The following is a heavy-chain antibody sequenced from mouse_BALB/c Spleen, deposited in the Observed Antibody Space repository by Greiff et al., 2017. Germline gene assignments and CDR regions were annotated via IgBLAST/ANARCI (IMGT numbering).Heavy chain of an antibody. J-gene: IGHJ3*01. D-gene: IGHD2-4*01. V-gene: IGHV3-2*02. Sequence: DVQLVESGPGLVKPSQSLSLTCTVTGYSITSDYAWNWIRQFPGNKLEWMGYISYSGSTSYNPSLKSRISITRDTSKNQFFLQLNSVTTEDTATYYCARQGYDYGFAYWGQGTLVTVSA. CDR2: ISYSGST. CDR1: GYSITSDYA. CDR3: ARQGYDYGFAY.